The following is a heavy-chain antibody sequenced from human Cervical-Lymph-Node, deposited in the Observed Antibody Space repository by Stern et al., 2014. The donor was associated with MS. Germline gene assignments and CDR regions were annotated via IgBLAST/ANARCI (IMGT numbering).Heavy chain of an antibody. J-gene: IGHJ3*02. Sequence: EVQLVQSGAEVKKPGESLKLSCKGSGYNFNVYWIAWGRHMPGKGLELMGIIYPGDSDTTYSPSFQGQVTISADKSISTAYLQWTSLKDSDTAMYYCARVRGHFGYDASDIWGQGTMVTVSS. CDR3: ARVRGHFGYDASDI. D-gene: IGHD3-10*01. CDR1: GYNFNVYW. CDR2: IYPGDSDT. V-gene: IGHV5-51*01.